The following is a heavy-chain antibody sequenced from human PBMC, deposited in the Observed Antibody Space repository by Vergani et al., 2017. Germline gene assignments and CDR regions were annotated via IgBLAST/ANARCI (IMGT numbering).Heavy chain of an antibody. Sequence: VQLVQSGAEVKKPGASVKVSCKASGYTFSSYGLSWVRQAPGQGLEWMGWISINNGNTNYAKKVQGRVSMTTDTSTSTAYMELRSLRSDDTAVYYCARVNGYSSSWYPSFYYYYYMDVWGKGTTVTVSS. CDR1: GYTFSSYG. D-gene: IGHD6-13*01. J-gene: IGHJ6*03. CDR2: ISINNGNT. CDR3: ARVNGYSSSWYPSFYYYYYMDV. V-gene: IGHV1-18*01.